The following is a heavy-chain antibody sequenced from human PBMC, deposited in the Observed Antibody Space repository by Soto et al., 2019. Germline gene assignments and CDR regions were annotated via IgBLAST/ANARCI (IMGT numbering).Heavy chain of an antibody. Sequence: GASVKVSCKASGYTFTSYYMHWVRQAPGQGLEWMGIINPSGGSTSYAQKFQGRVTMTRDTSTSTVYMELSSLRSEDTAVYYCARGAPVRYFDWLLLGWFDPWGQGTLVTVSS. CDR3: ARGAPVRYFDWLLLGWFDP. CDR2: INPSGGST. CDR1: GYTFTSYY. D-gene: IGHD3-9*01. J-gene: IGHJ5*02. V-gene: IGHV1-46*01.